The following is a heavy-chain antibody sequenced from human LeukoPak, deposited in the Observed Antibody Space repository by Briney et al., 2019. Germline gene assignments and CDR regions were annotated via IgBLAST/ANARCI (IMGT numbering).Heavy chain of an antibody. D-gene: IGHD2/OR15-2a*01. V-gene: IGHV3-23*01. CDR3: ARDNDSSTYSYFDY. J-gene: IGHJ4*02. CDR2: LTGSGGST. CDR1: GFTFSSYA. Sequence: GGSLRLSCAASGFTFSSYAMSWVRQVPGKGLEWVSTLTGSGGSTNYADSAMGRFTISRDNSKNTLYLQMRSLGAEDTALYYCARDNDSSTYSYFDYWGQGTLVTVSS.